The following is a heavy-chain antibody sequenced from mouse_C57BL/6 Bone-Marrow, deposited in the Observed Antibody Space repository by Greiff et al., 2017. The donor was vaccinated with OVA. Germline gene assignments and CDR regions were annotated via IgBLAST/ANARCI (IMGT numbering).Heavy chain of an antibody. Sequence: QVQLQQPGAELVKPGASVKLSCKASGYTFTSYWMHWVKQRPGQGLEWIGMIHPNSGSTNYNEKFKSKATLTVDKSSSTAYMQLSSLTSEDSAVDNCASEVLRYPAWFAYWGQGTLVTVSA. J-gene: IGHJ3*01. V-gene: IGHV1-64*01. D-gene: IGHD1-1*01. CDR1: GYTFTSYW. CDR2: IHPNSGST. CDR3: ASEVLRYPAWFAY.